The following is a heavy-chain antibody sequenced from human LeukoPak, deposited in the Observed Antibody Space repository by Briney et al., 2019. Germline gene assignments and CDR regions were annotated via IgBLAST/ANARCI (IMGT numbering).Heavy chain of an antibody. CDR3: AGNYYDSSGYYYSLGY. CDR1: GFTFSSYA. D-gene: IGHD3-22*01. CDR2: ISYDGGNK. Sequence: GRSLRLSCAASGFTFSSYAMHWVRQAPGKGLEWVAVISYDGGNKYYADSVKGRFTISRDNSKNTLYLQMNSLRAEDTAVYYCAGNYYDSSGYYYSLGYWGQGTLVTVSS. V-gene: IGHV3-30-3*01. J-gene: IGHJ4*02.